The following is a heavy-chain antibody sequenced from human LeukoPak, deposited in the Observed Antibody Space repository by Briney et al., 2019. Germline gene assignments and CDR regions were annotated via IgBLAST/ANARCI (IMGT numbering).Heavy chain of an antibody. D-gene: IGHD3-22*01. J-gene: IGHJ3*02. CDR3: ARRYYYASSGPNRRSNDAFDI. CDR2: ISGGGGST. V-gene: IGHV3-23*01. Sequence: GGSLRLSCAGGGWTFSRYARSWVGQAGGKGVEWVSGISGGGGSTYYAASVKCRSTISRDNSKNTLYLHINSLTADDTALYYCARRYYYASSGPNRRSNDAFDIWGQGTMVTVSS. CDR1: GWTFSRYA.